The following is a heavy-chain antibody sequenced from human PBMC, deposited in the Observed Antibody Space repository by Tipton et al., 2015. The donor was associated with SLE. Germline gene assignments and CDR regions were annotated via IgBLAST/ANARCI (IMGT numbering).Heavy chain of an antibody. V-gene: IGHV4-59*12. J-gene: IGHJ3*02. Sequence: TLSLTCTVSGGSIGPYYWHWIRQSPGKALEWIGYIYFDGNSNGRGNYNPSLKSRVTMSVDTSKSQFSLEVRSVTATDTAVYFCAGSKVTTARDSFDIWGPGTVVVVSP. CDR3: AGSKVTTARDSFDI. CDR1: GGSIGPYY. D-gene: IGHD4-17*01. CDR2: IYFDGNS.